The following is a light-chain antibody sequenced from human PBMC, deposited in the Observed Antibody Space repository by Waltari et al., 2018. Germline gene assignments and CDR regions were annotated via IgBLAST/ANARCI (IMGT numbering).Light chain of an antibody. V-gene: IGKV4-1*01. CDR1: QSVLNSSNNKNY. J-gene: IGKJ1*01. Sequence: DIVMTQSPDSLAVSLGERATINCKSSQSVLNSSNNKNYLAWYQQKPGQPPKLLIYWASTRESGVPERFSGSGSGTDFTLTISSLQAEDVAVYYCQQYYSTPWTFGQGTKVEIK. CDR3: QQYYSTPWT. CDR2: WAS.